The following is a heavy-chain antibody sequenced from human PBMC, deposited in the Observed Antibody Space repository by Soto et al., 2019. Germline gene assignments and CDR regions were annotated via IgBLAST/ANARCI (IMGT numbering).Heavy chain of an antibody. J-gene: IGHJ4*02. CDR2: IYYSGST. CDR3: ARTSSRFGPFDY. CDR1: GGSISSYY. V-gene: IGHV4-59*08. D-gene: IGHD3-10*01. Sequence: SETLSLTCTVSGGSISSYYWSWIRQPPGKGLEWIGYIYYSGSTNYNPSLKSRVTISVDTSKNQFSLKLSSVTAADTAVYYCARTSSRFGPFDYWGQGTLVTVSS.